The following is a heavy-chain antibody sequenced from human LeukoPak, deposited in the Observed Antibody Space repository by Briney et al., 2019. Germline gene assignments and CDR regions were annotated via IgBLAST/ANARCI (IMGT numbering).Heavy chain of an antibody. D-gene: IGHD3-10*01. CDR2: IYPGDSDT. CDR1: GYSFTSYW. V-gene: IGHV5-51*01. J-gene: IGHJ3*02. CDR3: ARQGFGELLYSHAFDI. Sequence: GESLKISCKGSGYSFTSYWIGWVRQMPGKGLEWMGIIYPGDSDTRYSPSFQGQVTISADKSISTAYLQWSSLKASDTAMYYCARQGFGELLYSHAFDIWGQGTMVTVSS.